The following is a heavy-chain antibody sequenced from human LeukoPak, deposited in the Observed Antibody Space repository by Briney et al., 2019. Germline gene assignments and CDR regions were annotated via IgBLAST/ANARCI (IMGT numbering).Heavy chain of an antibody. CDR3: AKCNGYSSGWFDY. J-gene: IGHJ4*02. CDR2: ISGSGGST. D-gene: IGHD6-19*01. CDR1: GFTFSSYA. V-gene: IGHV3-23*01. Sequence: GGSLRLSCVASGFTFSSYAMSWVRQAPGKGLEWVSAISGSGGSTYYADSVMGRFTISRDNSKNTLYLQINSLRAEDTAVYYCAKCNGYSSGWFDYWGQGTLVTVSS.